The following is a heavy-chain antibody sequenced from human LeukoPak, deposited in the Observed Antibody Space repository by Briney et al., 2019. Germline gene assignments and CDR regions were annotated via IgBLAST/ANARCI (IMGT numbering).Heavy chain of an antibody. CDR2: IWYEGTNK. Sequence: GGSLRLSCAGSGFTFSNYGMHWVRQAPGKGLEWVAVIWYEGTNKYYADSVKGRFTISRNNSKNTLYLQMDSLRAEDTAMYYCARQGGLGNYATGSWFDPWGQGTLVTVSS. J-gene: IGHJ5*02. D-gene: IGHD1-7*01. CDR1: GFTFSNYG. V-gene: IGHV3-33*01. CDR3: ARQGGLGNYATGSWFDP.